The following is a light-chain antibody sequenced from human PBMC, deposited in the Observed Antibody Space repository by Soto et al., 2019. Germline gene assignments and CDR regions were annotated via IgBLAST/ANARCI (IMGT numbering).Light chain of an antibody. J-gene: IGKJ4*01. V-gene: IGKV3D-15*01. CDR1: QSVSSN. Sequence: EIVMTQSPATLSVSPGERATVSCRASQSVSSNLAWYQQKPGQAPRLLISGASTRATGIPARFSGSGSGTDFTLTISSLQSEDFAVYYCQQYNDWAPLTFGGGTKVEI. CDR3: QQYNDWAPLT. CDR2: GAS.